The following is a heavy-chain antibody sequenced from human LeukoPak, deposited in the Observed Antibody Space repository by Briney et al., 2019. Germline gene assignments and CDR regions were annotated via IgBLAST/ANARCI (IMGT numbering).Heavy chain of an antibody. J-gene: IGHJ5*02. CDR3: AKFRDNSSPRGGFDP. V-gene: IGHV3-23*01. CDR1: GFTFSTYA. CDR2: ISGSVGST. Sequence: GGSLGLSCAASGFTFSTYAMSWVRQGPGKGLEWVSAISGSVGSTYYADSVKGRFTISRDNSKKTLSLQMNSLRAEDTAVYYCAKFRDNSSPRGGFDPWGQGTLVTVSS. D-gene: IGHD2/OR15-2a*01.